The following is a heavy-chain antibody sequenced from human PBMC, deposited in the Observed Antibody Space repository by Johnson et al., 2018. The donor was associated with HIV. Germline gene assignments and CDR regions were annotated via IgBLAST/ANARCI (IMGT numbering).Heavy chain of an antibody. D-gene: IGHD6-19*01. CDR3: SRDSSYNSGWYGGLGAFDI. CDR1: GFTFSSYA. CDR2: ISYDGSNK. Sequence: QVQLVESGGGVVQPVRSLRLSCAASGFTFSSYAMHWVRQAPGKGLEWVAVISYDGSNKYYADSVTGRFTISRDNSKITLYLQMNSLRADDTAMYYCSRDSSYNSGWYGGLGAFDIWGQGTMVTVSS. J-gene: IGHJ3*02. V-gene: IGHV3-30*04.